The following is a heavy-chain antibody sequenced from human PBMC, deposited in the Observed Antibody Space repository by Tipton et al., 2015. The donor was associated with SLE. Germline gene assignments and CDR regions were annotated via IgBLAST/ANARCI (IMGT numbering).Heavy chain of an antibody. D-gene: IGHD4/OR15-4a*01. CDR2: IYPGDSDT. V-gene: IGHV5-51*03. Sequence: QLVQSGAEVKKPGESLKISCKASGYSFTNSWIGWVRQMPGKGLEWMGIIYPGDSDTRYSPSFQGQVTISADKSISTAYLHWSSLKASDTAIYYCAKTRGANSHWFDPWGQGTLVTVSS. CDR1: GYSFTNSW. CDR3: AKTRGANSHWFDP. J-gene: IGHJ5*02.